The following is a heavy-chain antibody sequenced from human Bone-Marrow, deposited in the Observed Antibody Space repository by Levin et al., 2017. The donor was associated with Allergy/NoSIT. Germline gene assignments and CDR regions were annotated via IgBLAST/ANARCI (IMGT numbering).Heavy chain of an antibody. CDR3: ARDRATVLAARSSAVGYYYYGMDV. V-gene: IGHV4-34*01. D-gene: IGHD6-6*01. Sequence: SETLSLTCAVYGGSFSGYYWSWIRQPPGKGLEWIGEINHSGSTNYNPSLKSRVTISVDTSKNQFSLKLSSVTAADTAVYYCARDRATVLAARSSAVGYYYYGMDVWGQGTTVTVSS. CDR1: GGSFSGYY. CDR2: INHSGST. J-gene: IGHJ6*02.